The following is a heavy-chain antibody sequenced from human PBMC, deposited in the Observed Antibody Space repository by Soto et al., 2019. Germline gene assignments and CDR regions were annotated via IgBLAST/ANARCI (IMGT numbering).Heavy chain of an antibody. CDR3: ARVRTRGYSYGFYSGMDV. CDR1: GFTFSSYA. J-gene: IGHJ6*02. CDR2: ISYDGSNK. Sequence: ESGGGVVQPGRSLRLSCAASGFTFSSYAMHWVRQAPGKGLEWVAVISYDGSNKYYADSVKGRFTISRDNSKNTLYLQMNSLRAEDTAVYYCARVRTRGYSYGFYSGMDVWGQGTTVTVSS. D-gene: IGHD5-18*01. V-gene: IGHV3-30-3*01.